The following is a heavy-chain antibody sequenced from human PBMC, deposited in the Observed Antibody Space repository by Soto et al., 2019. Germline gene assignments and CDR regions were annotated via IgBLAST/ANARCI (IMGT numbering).Heavy chain of an antibody. Sequence: QVQLVQSGAEVKKPGASVKVSCKASGYTFTSYDFNWVRQATGQGLEWMGWMNPNSGNTGSAQKFQGRVTMTRNTSISTVYMALSSLRSEDTAVYYCARRGLSSSSTFRYFYYGMDAWGQGTTVTVSS. J-gene: IGHJ6*02. CDR2: MNPNSGNT. D-gene: IGHD6-6*01. CDR1: GYTFTSYD. V-gene: IGHV1-8*01. CDR3: ARRGLSSSSTFRYFYYGMDA.